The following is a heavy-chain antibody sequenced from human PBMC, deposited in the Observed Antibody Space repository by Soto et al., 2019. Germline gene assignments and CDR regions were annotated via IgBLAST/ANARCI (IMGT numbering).Heavy chain of an antibody. Sequence: GGSLRLSCAASGFTFSTYTMNWVRQAPGKGLEWISSISSGSSYIYYAGSVKGRFTISRDNAKNSLFLQMNSLRADDTAVYYCARDILAGGAYPDSWGQGTKVTVSS. D-gene: IGHD3-10*01. CDR3: ARDILAGGAYPDS. V-gene: IGHV3-21*01. CDR1: GFTFSTYT. CDR2: ISSGSSYI. J-gene: IGHJ5*01.